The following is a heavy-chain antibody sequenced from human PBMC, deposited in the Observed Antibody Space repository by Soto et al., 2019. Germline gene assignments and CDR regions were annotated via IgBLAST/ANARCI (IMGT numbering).Heavy chain of an antibody. CDR1: GGTFSSYT. J-gene: IGHJ4*02. CDR3: ARGVYTAMVPHYFDY. D-gene: IGHD5-18*01. Sequence: SVKVSCKASGGTFSSYTISWVRQAPGQGLEWMGRIIPILGIANYAQKFQGRVTITADKSTSTAYMELSSLRSEDTALYYCARGVYTAMVPHYFDYWGQGTLVTRLL. V-gene: IGHV1-69*02. CDR2: IIPILGIA.